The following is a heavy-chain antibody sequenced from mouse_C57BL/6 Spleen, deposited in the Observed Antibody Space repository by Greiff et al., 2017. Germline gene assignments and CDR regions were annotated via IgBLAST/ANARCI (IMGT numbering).Heavy chain of an antibody. J-gene: IGHJ4*01. CDR1: GYTFTSYW. V-gene: IGHV1-50*01. Sequence: QVQLQQPGAELVKPGASVKLSCKASGYTFTSYWMQWVKQRPGQGLEWIGEIDPSDSYTNYNQKFKGKATLTVDTSSSTAYMQLSSLTSEDSAVDYGARWGIYYDYDEGEGEAMDYWGQGASVTVAS. CDR3: ARWGIYYDYDEGEGEAMDY. D-gene: IGHD2-4*01. CDR2: IDPSDSYT.